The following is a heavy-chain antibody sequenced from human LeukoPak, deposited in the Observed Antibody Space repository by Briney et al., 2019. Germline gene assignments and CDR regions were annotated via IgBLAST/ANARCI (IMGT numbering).Heavy chain of an antibody. CDR1: GGSFSAYY. D-gene: IGHD3-10*01. V-gene: IGHV4-34*01. Sequence: PSETLSLTCAVYGGSFSAYYWSWIRQPPGKGLEWIGEINHSGSTNYNPSLKSRVVISVDTSKNQFSLKLSSVTAADTAVYYCARDTWFGAGRTFDYWGQGTLVTVSS. J-gene: IGHJ4*02. CDR2: INHSGST. CDR3: ARDTWFGAGRTFDY.